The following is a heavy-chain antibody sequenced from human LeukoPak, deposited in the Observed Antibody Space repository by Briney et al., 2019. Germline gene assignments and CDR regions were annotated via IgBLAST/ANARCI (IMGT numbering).Heavy chain of an antibody. D-gene: IGHD3-10*01. Sequence: PGRSLRLSCAASGFTFNSYGMHWVRQAPGKGLQWVAFIRFDGSNAYYPDSVKGRFTISRDNSKHTLSLQMNSLRAEDTAVYYCAKDPTQYYSGSGSSSWFDPWGQGTLVTVSS. CDR3: AKDPTQYYSGSGSSSWFDP. V-gene: IGHV3-30*02. CDR2: IRFDGSNA. CDR1: GFTFNSYG. J-gene: IGHJ5*02.